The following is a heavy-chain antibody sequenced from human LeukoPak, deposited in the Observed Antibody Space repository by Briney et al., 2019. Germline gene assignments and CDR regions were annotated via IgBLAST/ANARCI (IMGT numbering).Heavy chain of an antibody. CDR2: IHQSGST. CDR1: GGSLSTYY. V-gene: IGHV4-59*12. D-gene: IGHD6-19*01. CDR3: SREQYTSGGSGWFGMDV. Sequence: SEILSLTCSVSGGSLSTYYWTWTRQPPGKGLEWIGFIHQSGSTEYKPSLKSRVTMSLDTSRNQFSLKMSTVTAADTAVYYCSREQYTSGGSGWFGMDVWGQGTTVTVSS. J-gene: IGHJ6*02.